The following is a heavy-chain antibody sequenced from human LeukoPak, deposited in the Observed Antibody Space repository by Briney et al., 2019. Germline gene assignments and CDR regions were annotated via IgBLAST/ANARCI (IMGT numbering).Heavy chain of an antibody. J-gene: IGHJ4*02. CDR1: GGSFSGYY. Sequence: SETLSLTCAAYGGSFSGYYWSWIRQPPGKGLEWIGEINHSGSTNYNPSLKSRVTISVDTSKNQFSLKLSTVTAADTAVYYCARGRASHYYYDSSGTPGSFDYWGQGTLVTVSS. V-gene: IGHV4-34*01. CDR2: INHSGST. CDR3: ARGRASHYYYDSSGTPGSFDY. D-gene: IGHD3-22*01.